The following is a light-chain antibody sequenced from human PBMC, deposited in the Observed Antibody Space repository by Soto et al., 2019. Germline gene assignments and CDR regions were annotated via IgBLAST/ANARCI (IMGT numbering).Light chain of an antibody. V-gene: IGLV2-11*01. CDR3: SSYAGSYTWV. Sequence: QSVLTQPRSVSGSPGQTVTVSCTGTSSDDGAYNYVSWYRHHPGNAPKFLIYDVSRRPSGVPDRFSASKSGNTASLTISGLQAEDEADYYCSSYAGSYTWVFGGGTKLTVL. CDR1: SSDDGAYNY. J-gene: IGLJ3*02. CDR2: DVS.